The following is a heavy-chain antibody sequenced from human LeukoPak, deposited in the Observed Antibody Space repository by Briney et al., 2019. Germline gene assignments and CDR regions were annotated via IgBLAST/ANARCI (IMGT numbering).Heavy chain of an antibody. Sequence: RGSLRLSCAASGFTFSNYVMNWVRQAPGKGLEWVSGISATGGSTYYADSVKGRFTISRVNSKNTLYLQMNSLKADDTAIYYCSKDRALSTVTTFDSWGQGTLVTVSS. D-gene: IGHD4-17*01. CDR1: GFTFSNYV. J-gene: IGHJ4*02. CDR2: ISATGGST. V-gene: IGHV3-23*01. CDR3: SKDRALSTVTTFDS.